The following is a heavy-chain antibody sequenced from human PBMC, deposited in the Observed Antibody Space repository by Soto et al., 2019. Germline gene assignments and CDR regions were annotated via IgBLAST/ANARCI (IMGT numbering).Heavy chain of an antibody. CDR2: IRDRAYNYAT. Sequence: EVLLVESGGGLVQPGGSLKLSCEASGFVFKDSLIHWVRQASGKGLEWVGRIRDRAYNYATAYAASVKGRFTISRDDSNNKAYLQMDSLKTEDTASYYCTRLISAAQDYWGQGTLVTVSS. D-gene: IGHD3-10*01. CDR1: GFVFKDSL. CDR3: TRLISAAQDY. V-gene: IGHV3-73*01. J-gene: IGHJ4*02.